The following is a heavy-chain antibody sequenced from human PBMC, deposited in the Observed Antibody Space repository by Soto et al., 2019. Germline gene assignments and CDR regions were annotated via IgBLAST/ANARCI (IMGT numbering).Heavy chain of an antibody. D-gene: IGHD4-17*01. CDR2: ISAYNGNT. CDR3: ARDRPNYGGTSFDY. J-gene: IGHJ4*02. V-gene: IGHV1-18*01. Sequence: ASVKVSCKASGYTFTSYGTSWLRQAPGQGLEWMGWISAYNGNTNYAQKLQGRVTMTTDTSTSTAYMELRSLRSDDTAVYYCARDRPNYGGTSFDYWGQGTLVTVSS. CDR1: GYTFTSYG.